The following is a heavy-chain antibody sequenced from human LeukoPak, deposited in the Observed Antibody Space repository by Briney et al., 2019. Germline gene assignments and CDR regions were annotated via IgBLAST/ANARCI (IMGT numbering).Heavy chain of an antibody. CDR1: GFTVSSNY. CDR2: IYSGGST. D-gene: IGHD3-9*01. CDR3: AREGLTGTDSH. Sequence: GGSLRLSCAASGFTVSSNYMSWVRQAPGKGLEWVSVIYSGGSTCYADSVKGRFTISRDNSKNTLYLQMNSLRAEDTAVYYCAREGLTGTDSHWGQGTLVTVSS. V-gene: IGHV3-53*01. J-gene: IGHJ4*02.